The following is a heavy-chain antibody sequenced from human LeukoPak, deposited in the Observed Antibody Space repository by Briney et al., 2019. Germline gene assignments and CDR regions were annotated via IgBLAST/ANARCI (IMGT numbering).Heavy chain of an antibody. D-gene: IGHD6-13*01. J-gene: IGHJ4*02. CDR1: GFAFSSYG. Sequence: GGSLRLSCAASGFAFSSYGMNWVRQAPGKGLEWVAVIWYDGSNKYYADSVKGRFTISRDNSKNTLYLQMNSLRAEDTAVYYCASAAGPFDNWGQGTLVTVSS. CDR2: IWYDGSNK. CDR3: ASAAGPFDN. V-gene: IGHV3-33*08.